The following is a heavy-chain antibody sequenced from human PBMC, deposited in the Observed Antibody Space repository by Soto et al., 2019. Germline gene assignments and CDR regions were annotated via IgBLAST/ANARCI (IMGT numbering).Heavy chain of an antibody. J-gene: IGHJ6*02. V-gene: IGHV4-31*03. CDR2: IYYSGST. Sequence: QVQLQESGPGLVKPSQTLSLTCTVSGGSISSGGYYWSWIRQHPGKGLEWIGYIYYSGSTYYNPSLKSRVTTSVDTSKNQFSLKLSSVTAADTAVYYCARDLWAARPPYYYGMDVWGQGTTVTVSS. CDR3: ARDLWAARPPYYYGMDV. CDR1: GGSISSGGYY. D-gene: IGHD6-6*01.